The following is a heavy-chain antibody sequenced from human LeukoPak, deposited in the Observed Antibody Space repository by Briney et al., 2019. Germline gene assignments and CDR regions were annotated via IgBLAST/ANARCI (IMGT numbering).Heavy chain of an antibody. J-gene: IGHJ5*02. D-gene: IGHD6-19*01. V-gene: IGHV4-59*08. CDR1: GGSITSHY. CDR3: ARRLALAGWFDP. Sequence: PSETLSLTCTVSGGSITSHYWSWIRQPPGKGLEWIGYIHYSGSTKYNPSLKSRVTISADTSKTQFSLNLSAVTAADTAVYYCARRLALAGWFDPWGQGSLVTVSS. CDR2: IHYSGST.